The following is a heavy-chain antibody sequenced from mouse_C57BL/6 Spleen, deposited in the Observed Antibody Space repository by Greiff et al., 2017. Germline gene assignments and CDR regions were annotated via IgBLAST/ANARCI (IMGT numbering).Heavy chain of an antibody. D-gene: IGHD4-1*01. J-gene: IGHJ1*03. CDR2: IRLKSDNYAT. CDR3: TGEWDGLGYFDF. CDR1: GFTFSNYW. V-gene: IGHV6-3*01. Sequence: VQLKESGGGLVQPGGSMKLSCVASGFTFSNYWMNWVRQSPEKGLEWVAQIRLKSDNYATHYAESVKGRFTISRDDSKSSVYLQMNNLRAEDTGIYYCTGEWDGLGYFDFWGTGTTVTVSS.